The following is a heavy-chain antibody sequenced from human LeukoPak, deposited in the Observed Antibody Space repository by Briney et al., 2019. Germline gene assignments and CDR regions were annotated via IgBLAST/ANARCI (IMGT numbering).Heavy chain of an antibody. Sequence: PGTSLRLSCAASGFTFSSYVMHWVRQAPGKGLEWVAVIWYSGSSKYYADSVRGRFTVSRDNFNHTLYLQMTSLRAEDTAVYYCARVVEQRGFDSWGPGTLVTVSS. D-gene: IGHD1/OR15-1a*01. CDR2: IWYSGSSK. CDR3: ARVVEQRGFDS. V-gene: IGHV3-33*01. J-gene: IGHJ4*02. CDR1: GFTFSSYV.